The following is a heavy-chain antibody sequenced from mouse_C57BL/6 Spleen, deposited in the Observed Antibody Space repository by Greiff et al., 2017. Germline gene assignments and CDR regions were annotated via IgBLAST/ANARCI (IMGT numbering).Heavy chain of an antibody. CDR3: ARSDSNYWYFDV. CDR2: INPNNGGT. J-gene: IGHJ1*03. CDR1: GYTFTDYN. Sequence: VQLQQPGPELVKPGASVKIPCKASGYTFTDYNMDWVKQSHGKSLAWIGDINPNNGGTIYNQKFKGKATLTVDKSSSTAYMELLSLTSEDTAVYYCARSDSNYWYFDVWGTGTTVTVSS. D-gene: IGHD2-5*01. V-gene: IGHV1-18*01.